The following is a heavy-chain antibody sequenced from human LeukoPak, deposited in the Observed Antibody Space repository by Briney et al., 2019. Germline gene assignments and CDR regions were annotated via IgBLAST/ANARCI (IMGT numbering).Heavy chain of an antibody. J-gene: IGHJ4*02. V-gene: IGHV3-21*01. D-gene: IGHD3-10*01. Sequence: GSLRLSCAASGFTFRSYSMNWVRQAPGKGLEWVSSITSSSRYIYYADSVKGRFTISRGNAKNSLYLQMNSLRAEDTAVYYCARDFGQLSYFDSWGQGTLVTVSS. CDR2: ITSSSRYI. CDR3: ARDFGQLSYFDS. CDR1: GFTFRSYS.